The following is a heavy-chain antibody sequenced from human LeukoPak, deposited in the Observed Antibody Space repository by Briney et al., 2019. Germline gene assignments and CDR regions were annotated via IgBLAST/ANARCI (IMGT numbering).Heavy chain of an antibody. Sequence: GASVKVSCKAFGYTFTDYYMHWVQQAPGRGLEWVGRVDPEYGEAIYAEKFQDRITIVADTSTDTAYMELSSLRSEDTAVYYCARRIAVAGVDAFDIWGQGTMVTVSS. J-gene: IGHJ3*02. V-gene: IGHV1-69-2*01. CDR1: GYTFTDYY. CDR3: ARRIAVAGVDAFDI. D-gene: IGHD6-19*01. CDR2: VDPEYGEA.